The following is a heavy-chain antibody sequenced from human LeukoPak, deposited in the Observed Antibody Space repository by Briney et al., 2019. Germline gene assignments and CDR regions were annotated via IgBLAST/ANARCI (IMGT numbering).Heavy chain of an antibody. Sequence: PGGSLRLSCAASGFTFSSYSMNWVRQAPGKGLEWVSSISGSSSYIYYADSVKGRFTISRDNAKNSLYLQMNSLRAEDTAVYYCARASMELLWFGEFADYWGQGTLVTVSS. CDR3: ARASMELLWFGEFADY. D-gene: IGHD3-10*01. CDR1: GFTFSSYS. CDR2: ISGSSSYI. J-gene: IGHJ4*02. V-gene: IGHV3-21*01.